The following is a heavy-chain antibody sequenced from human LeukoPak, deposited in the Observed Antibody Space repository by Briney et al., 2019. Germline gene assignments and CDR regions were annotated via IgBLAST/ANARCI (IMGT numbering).Heavy chain of an antibody. CDR3: ARLWGYCSGGSCRPNDY. V-gene: IGHV4-39*07. J-gene: IGHJ4*02. CDR1: GGSISSSSYY. Sequence: SETLSLTCTVSGGSISSSSYYWGWIRQPPGKGLEWIGSIYYSGSTYYNPSLKSRVTISVDTSKNQFSLKLSSVTAADTAVYYCARLWGYCSGGSCRPNDYWGQGTLVTVSS. D-gene: IGHD2-15*01. CDR2: IYYSGST.